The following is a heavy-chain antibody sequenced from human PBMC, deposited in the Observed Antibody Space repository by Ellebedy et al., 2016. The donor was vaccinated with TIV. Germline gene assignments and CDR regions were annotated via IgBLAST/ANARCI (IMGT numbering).Heavy chain of an antibody. CDR1: GYNFTNYA. Sequence: ASVKVSCKTSGYNFTNYALHWVRQAPGQRLEWMGYINAGNGNTKYSQNFHDRVTLSRDTSATTAYMELSSLKSEDTAVYYCARGVIRGFDYWGQGSLVAVSS. V-gene: IGHV1-3*01. CDR3: ARGVIRGFDY. J-gene: IGHJ4*02. D-gene: IGHD3-3*01. CDR2: INAGNGNT.